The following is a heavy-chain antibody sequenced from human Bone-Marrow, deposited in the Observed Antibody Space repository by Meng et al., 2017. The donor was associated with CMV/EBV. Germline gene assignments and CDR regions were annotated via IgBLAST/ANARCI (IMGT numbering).Heavy chain of an antibody. Sequence: SETLSLTCAVYGGSFSGYYWSWIRQPPGKGLEWIGEINHSGSTNYNPSPKSRVTISVDTSKNQFSLKLSSVTAADTAVYYCARGLPGSSTGNWFDPWGQGTLVTVSS. D-gene: IGHD6-6*01. CDR3: ARGLPGSSTGNWFDP. J-gene: IGHJ5*02. CDR1: GGSFSGYY. V-gene: IGHV4-34*01. CDR2: INHSGST.